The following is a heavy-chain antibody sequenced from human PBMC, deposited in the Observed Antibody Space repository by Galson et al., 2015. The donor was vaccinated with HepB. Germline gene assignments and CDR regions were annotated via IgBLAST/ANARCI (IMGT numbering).Heavy chain of an antibody. Sequence: SETLSLTCAVSGGSISNSNWWSWVRQPPGKGLEWIGEIYHSGSTNYNPSLKSRVTISVDKSKNQFSLKLSSVTAADTAVYYRATGDRSGYGFDIWGQGTMVTVSS. V-gene: IGHV4-4*02. J-gene: IGHJ3*02. CDR3: ATGDRSGYGFDI. CDR2: IYHSGST. D-gene: IGHD3-22*01. CDR1: GGSISNSNW.